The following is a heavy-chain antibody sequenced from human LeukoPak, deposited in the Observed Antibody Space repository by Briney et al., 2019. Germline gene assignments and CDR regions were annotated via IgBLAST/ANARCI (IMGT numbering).Heavy chain of an antibody. CDR3: ATKTYYYDSGSYYEAFDY. D-gene: IGHD3-10*01. CDR1: GYTFTSYG. V-gene: IGHV1-18*01. Sequence: ASVKVSCKASGYTFTSYGISWVRQAPGQGLEWMGWISAYNGNTNYAQKFQGRVTMTEDTSTDTAYMELSSLRSEDTAVYYCATKTYYYDSGSYYEAFDYWGQGTLVTVSS. J-gene: IGHJ4*02. CDR2: ISAYNGNT.